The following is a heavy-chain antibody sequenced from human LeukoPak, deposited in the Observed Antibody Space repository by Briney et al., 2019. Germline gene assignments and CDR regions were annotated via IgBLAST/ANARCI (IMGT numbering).Heavy chain of an antibody. CDR1: GGTFSSYA. CDR2: MNPNSGNT. Sequence: GASVKVSCKASGGTFSSYAISWVREATGQGLEWMGWMNPNSGNTGYAQKFQGRVTITRNTSISTAYMELSSLRSEDTAVYYCARGLYDSSGYPEVWFDPWGQGTLVTVSS. V-gene: IGHV1-8*03. CDR3: ARGLYDSSGYPEVWFDP. J-gene: IGHJ5*02. D-gene: IGHD3-22*01.